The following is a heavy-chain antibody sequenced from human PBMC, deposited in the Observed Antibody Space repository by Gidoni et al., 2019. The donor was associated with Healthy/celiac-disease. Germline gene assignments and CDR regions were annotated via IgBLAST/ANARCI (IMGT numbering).Heavy chain of an antibody. CDR2: ISGSGGST. D-gene: IGHD3-16*02. J-gene: IGHJ4*02. Sequence: EVQLLESGGGLVQPGGSLRLSCAASGFTFSSYAMSWVRQAPGKGLEWVSAISGSGGSTYYADSVKGRFTISRDNSKNTLYLQMNSLRAEDTAVYYCAKGGLHLGELSRYFDYWGQGTLVTVSS. CDR1: GFTFSSYA. V-gene: IGHV3-23*01. CDR3: AKGGLHLGELSRYFDY.